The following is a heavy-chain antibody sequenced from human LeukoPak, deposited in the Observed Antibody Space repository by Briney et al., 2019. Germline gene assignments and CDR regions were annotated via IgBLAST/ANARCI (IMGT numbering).Heavy chain of an antibody. Sequence: SETLSLTCAVYGGSFSGYYWSWIRQPPGKGLEWLGEINHSGSTNYNPSLKSRVTISVDTSKNQFSLKLSSVTAADTAVYYCARVRSTGYYYYGMDVWGKGTTVTVSS. V-gene: IGHV4-34*01. CDR2: INHSGST. CDR1: GGSFSGYY. D-gene: IGHD3-10*01. J-gene: IGHJ6*04. CDR3: ARVRSTGYYYYGMDV.